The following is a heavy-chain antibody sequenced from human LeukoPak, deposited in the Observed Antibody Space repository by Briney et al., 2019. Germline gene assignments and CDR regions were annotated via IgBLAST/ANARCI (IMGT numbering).Heavy chain of an antibody. CDR1: GFSFSNFA. V-gene: IGHV3-30*18. CDR3: AKRGARRSDWYGMDV. D-gene: IGHD6-6*01. CDR2: ILSDGSNE. Sequence: GGSLRLSCAASGFSFSNFAMHWVRQAPGKGLEWVAVILSDGSNEHYGDSVKGRFIISRDNSKDTLNLQMNSLRGDDTAVYYCAKRGARRSDWYGMDVWGQGTSVTVSS. J-gene: IGHJ6*02.